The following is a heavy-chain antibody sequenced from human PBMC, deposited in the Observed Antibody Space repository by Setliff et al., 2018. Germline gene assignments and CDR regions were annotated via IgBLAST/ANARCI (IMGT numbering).Heavy chain of an antibody. V-gene: IGHV4-61*09. Sequence: LSLTCTVSGGSISSGNYYWSWIRQPAGKGLEWIGHIQTSGGTNYNPSLKSRVTISVDMTENQFSLILRSVVAADTAVYYCARGVSGVSWTPRYWGRGTLVTVSS. CDR3: ARGVSGVSWTPRY. CDR1: GGSISSGNYY. J-gene: IGHJ4*02. D-gene: IGHD6-25*01. CDR2: IQTSGGT.